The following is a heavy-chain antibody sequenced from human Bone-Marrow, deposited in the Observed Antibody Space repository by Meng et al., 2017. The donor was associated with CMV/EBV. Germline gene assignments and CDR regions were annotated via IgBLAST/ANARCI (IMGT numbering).Heavy chain of an antibody. Sequence: GESLKISCAASGFTFSSYSMNWVRQAQGKGLEWVSSITSSSSYIYYADSVKGRFTISRDNAKLSLYLQMNSLRAEDTAVYYCASTMIPSWGQGTLVTVSS. CDR2: ITSSSSYI. J-gene: IGHJ5*02. V-gene: IGHV3-21*01. CDR1: GFTFSSYS. D-gene: IGHD3-22*01. CDR3: ASTMIPS.